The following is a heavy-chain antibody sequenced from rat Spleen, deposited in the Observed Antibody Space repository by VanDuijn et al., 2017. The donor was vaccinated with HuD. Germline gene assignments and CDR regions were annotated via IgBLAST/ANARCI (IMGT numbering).Heavy chain of an antibody. J-gene: IGHJ2*01. CDR1: GFTFSDYY. V-gene: IGHV5-7*01. CDR3: VREDAVVNY. CDR2: IIYDGSST. Sequence: EVQLMESGGGLVQPGRSLKLSCEASGFTFSDYYMAWVRQAPTKGLEWVATIIYDGSSTYYRDSVKGRFTISRDNAQNTLYLQMSKLGSEDTAIYYCVREDAVVNYWGQGVMVTVSS.